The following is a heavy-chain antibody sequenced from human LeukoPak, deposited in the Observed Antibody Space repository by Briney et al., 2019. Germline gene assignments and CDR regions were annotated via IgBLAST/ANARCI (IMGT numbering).Heavy chain of an antibody. CDR1: GFTFSSYT. Sequence: GGSLRLSCTASGFTFSSYTMTWVRQAPGKGLEWVANVKQDGSERYYGDSVKGRFTISRDNAKNSLYLQMSSLRAEDTAIYYCARDVPLMGASKTRYFDYWGQGTLVTVSS. CDR2: VKQDGSER. D-gene: IGHD1-26*01. J-gene: IGHJ4*02. CDR3: ARDVPLMGASKTRYFDY. V-gene: IGHV3-7*01.